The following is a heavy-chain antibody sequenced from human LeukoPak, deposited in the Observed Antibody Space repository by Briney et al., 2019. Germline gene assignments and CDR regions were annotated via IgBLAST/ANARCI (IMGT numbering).Heavy chain of an antibody. CDR1: GFTFSSYW. Sequence: PGGSLRLSCAASGFTFSSYWMSWVRQAPGKGLEWVANIKQDGSEKYYVDSVKGRFTISRDNSKNTLYLQMNSLRAEDTAVYYCAKGAVLSGGGLDYWGQGTLVTVSS. J-gene: IGHJ4*02. V-gene: IGHV3-7*01. CDR3: AKGAVLSGGGLDY. D-gene: IGHD3-16*01. CDR2: IKQDGSEK.